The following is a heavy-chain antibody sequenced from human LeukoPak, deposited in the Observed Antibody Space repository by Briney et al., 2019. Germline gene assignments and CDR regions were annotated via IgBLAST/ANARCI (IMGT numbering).Heavy chain of an antibody. J-gene: IGHJ3*02. V-gene: IGHV1-69*06. Sequence: SVKVSCKASGGTFSSYAISWVRQAPGQGLEWMGGFIPIFGTANYAQKFQGRVTITADKSTSTAYMELSSLRSEDTAVYYCAREREGIAVAGTFFDIWGQGTMVTVSS. CDR1: GGTFSSYA. D-gene: IGHD6-19*01. CDR3: AREREGIAVAGTFFDI. CDR2: FIPIFGTA.